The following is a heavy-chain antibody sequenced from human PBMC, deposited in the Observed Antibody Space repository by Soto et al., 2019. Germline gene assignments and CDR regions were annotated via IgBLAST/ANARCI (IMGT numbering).Heavy chain of an antibody. Sequence: SVKVSCKASGYTFTNYYMHWLRQAPGQGLEWMGWINPNSGTTQYAQNFQGRVTMTRDASISTAHMELRRLRSDDTAIYYCARDKSDILTGYSPKFEYWGQGAPVTVSS. J-gene: IGHJ4*02. CDR2: INPNSGTT. CDR1: GYTFTNYY. V-gene: IGHV1-2*02. CDR3: ARDKSDILTGYSPKFEY. D-gene: IGHD3-9*01.